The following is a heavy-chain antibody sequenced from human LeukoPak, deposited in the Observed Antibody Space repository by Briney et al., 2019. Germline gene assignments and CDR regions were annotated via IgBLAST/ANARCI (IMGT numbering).Heavy chain of an antibody. CDR3: AKDLHSYGLTGGSDFDY. CDR2: ISYDGSNK. Sequence: SGGSLRLSCAASGFTFSSYGMHWVRQAPGKGLEWVAVISYDGSNKYYADSVKGRFTISRDNSKNTLYLQMSSLRAEDTAVYYCAKDLHSYGLTGGSDFDYWGQGTLVTVSS. V-gene: IGHV3-30*18. J-gene: IGHJ4*02. CDR1: GFTFSSYG. D-gene: IGHD5-18*01.